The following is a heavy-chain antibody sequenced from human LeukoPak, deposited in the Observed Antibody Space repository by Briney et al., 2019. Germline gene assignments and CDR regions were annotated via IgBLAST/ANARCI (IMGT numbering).Heavy chain of an antibody. J-gene: IGHJ4*02. V-gene: IGHV4-34*01. Sequence: ASETLSLTCAVYGGSFSGYSWSWIRQPPGKGLEWIGEITHSGSANYNPSLKSRVTMSLDTPKNQLSLNLRSVTAADTAVYYCARDLRGYSPFDYWGQGTLVTVSS. CDR3: ARDLRGYSPFDY. D-gene: IGHD5-18*01. CDR2: ITHSGSA. CDR1: GGSFSGYS.